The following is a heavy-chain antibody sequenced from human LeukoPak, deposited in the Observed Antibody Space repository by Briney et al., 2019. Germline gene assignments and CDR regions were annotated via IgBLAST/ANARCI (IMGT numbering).Heavy chain of an antibody. CDR1: GYTLTELS. V-gene: IGHV1-24*01. CDR3: ATASGYYNYYYYMDV. CDR2: FDPEDDEA. Sequence: ASVKVSCKVSGYTLTELSMHWVRQTPGKGLEWMGGFDPEDDEAIYAQKFQGRVTMTEDTSTDTAYMELSSLRSEATAVYYCATASGYYNYYYYMDVWGKGTMVTVSS. J-gene: IGHJ6*03. D-gene: IGHD3-3*01.